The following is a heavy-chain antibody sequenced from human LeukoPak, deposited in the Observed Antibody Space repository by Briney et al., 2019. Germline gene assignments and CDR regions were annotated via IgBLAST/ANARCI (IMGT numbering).Heavy chain of an antibody. V-gene: IGHV4-34*01. CDR1: GGSFSGYY. J-gene: IGHJ4*02. Sequence: SETLSLTCAAYGGSFSGYYWSWIRQPPGKGLEWIGEINHNGSTNYNPSLKSRVTISVDASMHQFCLRVSAVTAEDRAVYYCARGKAAGERFDYWGQGTLVTVSS. CDR2: INHNGST. CDR3: ARGKAAGERFDY. D-gene: IGHD3-16*01.